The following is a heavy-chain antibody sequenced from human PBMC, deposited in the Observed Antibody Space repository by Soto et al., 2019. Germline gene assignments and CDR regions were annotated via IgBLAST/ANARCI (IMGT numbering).Heavy chain of an antibody. CDR1: DGSINNGDW. V-gene: IGHV4-4*02. J-gene: IGHJ4*02. D-gene: IGHD1-26*01. Sequence: PSETLSLTCNVYDGSINNGDWCSWVRQPPGKGLEWIGEVFHNGNTDYNASLKSRVTISVDKSRNQFSLRLSSVTAADTAVYYCATRGIVGPIYWGQGSLVTVSS. CDR2: VFHNGNT. CDR3: ATRGIVGPIY.